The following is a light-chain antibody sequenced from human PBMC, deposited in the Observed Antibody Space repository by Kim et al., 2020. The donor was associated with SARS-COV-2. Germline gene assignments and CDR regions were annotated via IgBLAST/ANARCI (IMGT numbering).Light chain of an antibody. Sequence: LGQTGRITCPGDSLRSYYASWYQQKPGQAPVLVIYGKNNRPSGIPDRFSGSSSGNTASLTITGAQAEDEADYYCNSRDSSGNHVVFGGGTQLTVL. V-gene: IGLV3-19*01. CDR3: NSRDSSGNHVV. CDR1: SLRSYY. CDR2: GKN. J-gene: IGLJ2*01.